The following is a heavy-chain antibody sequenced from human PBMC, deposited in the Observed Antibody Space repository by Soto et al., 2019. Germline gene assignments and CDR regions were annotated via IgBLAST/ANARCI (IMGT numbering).Heavy chain of an antibody. CDR2: INWNGGST. J-gene: IGHJ4*02. Sequence: WGSLRLSCAASGFTFDDYGMSWVRQAPGKGLEWVSGINWNGGSTGYADSVKGRFTISRDNAKNSLYLQMNSLRAEDTALYYCARLYSSGWYGPGRYWGQGTLVTVS. V-gene: IGHV3-20*04. D-gene: IGHD6-19*01. CDR3: ARLYSSGWYGPGRY. CDR1: GFTFDDYG.